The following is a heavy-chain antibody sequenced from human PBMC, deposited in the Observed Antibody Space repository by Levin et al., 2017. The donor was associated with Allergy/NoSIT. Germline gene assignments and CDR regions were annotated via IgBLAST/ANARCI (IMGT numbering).Heavy chain of an antibody. CDR1: GYTFTSYY. D-gene: IGHD4-17*01. CDR3: ARAYGDYRPGGGWFDP. V-gene: IGHV1-46*01. J-gene: IGHJ5*02. CDR2: INPSGGST. Sequence: PRASVKVSCKASGYTFTSYYMHWVRQAPGQGLEWMGIINPSGGSTSYAQKFQGRVTMTRDTSTSTVYMELSSLRSEDTAVYYCARAYGDYRPGGGWFDPWGQGTLVTVSS.